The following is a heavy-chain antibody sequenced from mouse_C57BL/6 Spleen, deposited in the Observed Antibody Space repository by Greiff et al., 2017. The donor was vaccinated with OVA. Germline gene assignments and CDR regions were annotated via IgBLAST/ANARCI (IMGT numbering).Heavy chain of an antibody. CDR1: GYTFTDYE. V-gene: IGHV1-15*01. CDR2: IDPETGGT. Sequence: VQLQQSGAELVRPGASVTLSCKASGYTFTDYEMHWVKQTPVHGLEWIGAIDPETGGTAYNQKFKGKAILTADKSSSTAYMELRSLTSEDSAVYYCTRSVYGNYSFAYWGQGTLVTVSA. D-gene: IGHD2-1*01. CDR3: TRSVYGNYSFAY. J-gene: IGHJ3*01.